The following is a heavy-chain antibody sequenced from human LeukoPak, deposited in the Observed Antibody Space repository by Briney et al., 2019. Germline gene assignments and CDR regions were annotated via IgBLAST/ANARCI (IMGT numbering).Heavy chain of an antibody. Sequence: PGGSLRLSCAASGFTFSTYAMHWVRQAPGKGLEWVAVISYDGTNKYFADSVKGRFTISRDNSKNTLYLQMNSLRSGDTAVYYCARDAFRYSSISGDSMDVWGQGTTVTVSS. CDR2: ISYDGTNK. CDR1: GFTFSTYA. CDR3: ARDAFRYSSISGDSMDV. V-gene: IGHV3-30*03. J-gene: IGHJ6*02. D-gene: IGHD6-13*01.